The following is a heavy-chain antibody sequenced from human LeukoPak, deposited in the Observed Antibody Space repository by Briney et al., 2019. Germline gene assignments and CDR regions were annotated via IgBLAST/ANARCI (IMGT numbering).Heavy chain of an antibody. CDR2: IRYDGSNK. CDR1: GFTFSSYG. D-gene: IGHD3-10*01. CDR3: AKDQVVRGVITMYNWFDP. V-gene: IGHV3-30*02. Sequence: GGSLRLSCAASGFTFSSYGMHWVRQAPGKGLEWVAFIRYDGSNKYYADSVKGRFTISRDNSKNTLYLQMNSLRAEDTAVYYCAKDQVVRGVITMYNWFDPWGQGTLVTVSS. J-gene: IGHJ5*02.